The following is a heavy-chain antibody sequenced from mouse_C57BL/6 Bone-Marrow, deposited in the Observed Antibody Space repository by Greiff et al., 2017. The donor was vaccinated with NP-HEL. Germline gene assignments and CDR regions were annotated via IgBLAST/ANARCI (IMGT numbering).Heavy chain of an antibody. CDR1: GYTFTSYW. CDR2: IDPSDSYT. V-gene: IGHV1-69*01. J-gene: IGHJ1*03. CDR3: ARSKGITTVVVHWYFDV. D-gene: IGHD1-1*01. Sequence: QVQLQQPGAELVMPGASVKLSCKASGYTFTSYWMHWVKQRPGQGLEWIGEIDPSDSYTNYNQKFKGKSTLTVDKSSSTAYMQLSSLTSEDSAVYYCARSKGITTVVVHWYFDVWGTGTTVTVSS.